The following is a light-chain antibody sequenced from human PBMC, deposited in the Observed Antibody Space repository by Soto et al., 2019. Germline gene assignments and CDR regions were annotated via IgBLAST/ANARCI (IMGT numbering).Light chain of an antibody. CDR3: QQSYSTPPYT. J-gene: IGKJ2*01. V-gene: IGKV1-39*01. CDR1: QNISSY. Sequence: DIQMTQSPSSLSASVGDRVTITCRASQNISSYLNWYQQKPGKAPEVLIYAASSLQSGVPSRFSGSGSGTDFTLTISSLQPEDFATYYWQQSYSTPPYTFGQGTKLEIK. CDR2: AAS.